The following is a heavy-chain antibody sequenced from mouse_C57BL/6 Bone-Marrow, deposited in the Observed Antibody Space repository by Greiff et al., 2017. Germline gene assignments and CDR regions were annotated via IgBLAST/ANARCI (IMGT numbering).Heavy chain of an antibody. J-gene: IGHJ1*03. V-gene: IGHV1-9*01. CDR1: GYTFTGYW. Sequence: LQESGAELMKPGASVKLSCKATGYTFTGYWIEWVKPRPGHGLEWIGEILPGRGSTNYNEKFKGKATFTAATSSNTAYVHLSSLTSEDSAIYYCARSGQYYGSSYWYFDVWGTGTTVTVSS. D-gene: IGHD1-1*01. CDR3: ARSGQYYGSSYWYFDV. CDR2: ILPGRGST.